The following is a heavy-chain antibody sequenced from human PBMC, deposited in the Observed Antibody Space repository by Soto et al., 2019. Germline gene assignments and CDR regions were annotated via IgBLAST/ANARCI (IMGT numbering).Heavy chain of an antibody. Sequence: GGSLRLSCAASGFNFATYSMSWVRQAPGKGLEWVAGISDGVDRAYYGDSVKGRFTISRDTSKNMLYLHMNSLRAEDTAVYYCAKDSGAAAFDIWGQGTMVTVSS. D-gene: IGHD3-10*01. J-gene: IGHJ3*02. V-gene: IGHV3-23*01. CDR1: GFNFATYS. CDR3: AKDSGAAAFDI. CDR2: ISDGVDRA.